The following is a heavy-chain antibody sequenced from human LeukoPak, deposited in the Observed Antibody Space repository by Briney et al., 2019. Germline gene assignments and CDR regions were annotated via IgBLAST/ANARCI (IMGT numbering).Heavy chain of an antibody. CDR3: ARVMASYYYGSGSYQY. J-gene: IGHJ4*02. CDR2: INPNSGGT. D-gene: IGHD3-10*01. Sequence: GASVKVSCKASGYSFTSYGISWVRQAPGQGLEWMGWINPNSGGTNYAQKFQGRVTMTRDTSISTAYMELSRLRSDDTAVYYCARVMASYYYGSGSYQYWGQGTLVTVSS. V-gene: IGHV1-2*02. CDR1: GYSFTSYG.